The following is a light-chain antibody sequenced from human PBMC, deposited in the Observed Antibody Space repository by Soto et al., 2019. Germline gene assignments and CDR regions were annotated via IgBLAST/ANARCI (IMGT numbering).Light chain of an antibody. CDR1: QSLLHSNGYNY. CDR3: MQDLQTPPMYT. V-gene: IGKV2-28*01. Sequence: DLVMTQSPLSLPVTPGEPASISCRSSQSLLHSNGYNYLDWYLQKPGQSPQLLIYLGSNRASGVHDRFSGSGIGADFTLKISRVEAEDVGGYYCMQDLQTPPMYTCGRGTKLEIK. J-gene: IGKJ2*01. CDR2: LGS.